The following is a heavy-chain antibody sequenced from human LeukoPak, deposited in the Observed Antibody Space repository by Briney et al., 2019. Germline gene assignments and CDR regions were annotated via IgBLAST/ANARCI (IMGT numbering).Heavy chain of an antibody. V-gene: IGHV3-48*02. J-gene: IGHJ4*02. CDR2: IRTTAEGAKYA. CDR1: GFTFSIYS. D-gene: IGHD3-9*01. Sequence: PGGSLRLSCAASGFTFSIYSMNWVRQAPGKGLEWVSNIRTTAEGAKYAYYADSVKGRVTISRDDGKNTLYLHMNSLRDDDTAVYYCATDQRYAFDYWGQGILVTVSS. CDR3: ATDQRYAFDY.